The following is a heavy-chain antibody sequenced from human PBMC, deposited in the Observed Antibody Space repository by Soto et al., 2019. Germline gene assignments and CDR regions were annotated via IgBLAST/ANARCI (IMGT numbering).Heavy chain of an antibody. CDR3: ARRVDYGDFVLDF. D-gene: IGHD4-17*01. CDR1: GFTFSNHG. J-gene: IGHJ3*01. V-gene: IGHV3-23*01. Sequence: EVHLLESGGGLVQPGGSLSLSCAASGFTFSNHGMTWVRQAPGKGLECVSGISGNGLNTYYADSVKGRFTISRDNSRNRMYLQMNSLRVEDAALYYCARRVDYGDFVLDFSGQGTMVTVSS. CDR2: ISGNGLNT.